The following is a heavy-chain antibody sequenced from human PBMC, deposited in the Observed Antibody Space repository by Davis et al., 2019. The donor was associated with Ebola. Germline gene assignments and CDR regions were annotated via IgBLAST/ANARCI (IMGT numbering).Heavy chain of an antibody. CDR3: ARDGRNGMDV. CDR2: IYYSGST. Sequence: SETLSLTCTVSGGSISSGGYYWSWIRQHPGKGLEWIGYIYYSGSTYYNPSLKSRVTISVDTSKNQFSLKLSSVTAADTAVYYCARDGRNGMDVWGQGTTVTVSS. J-gene: IGHJ6*02. V-gene: IGHV4-31*03. CDR1: GGSISSGGYY. D-gene: IGHD1-26*01.